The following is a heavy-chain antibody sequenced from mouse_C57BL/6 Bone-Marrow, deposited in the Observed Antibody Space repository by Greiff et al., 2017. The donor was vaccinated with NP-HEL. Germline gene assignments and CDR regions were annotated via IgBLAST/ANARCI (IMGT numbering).Heavy chain of an antibody. CDR1: GYSITSGYY. CDR3: ARAGPLTVFDY. Sequence: EVKLMESGPGLVKPSQSLSLTCSVTGYSITSGYYWNWIRQFPGNKLEWMGYISYDGSNNYNPSLKNRISITRDTSKNQFFLKLNSVTTEDTATYYCARAGPLTVFDYWGQGTTLTVSS. D-gene: IGHD4-1*01. V-gene: IGHV3-6*01. J-gene: IGHJ2*01. CDR2: ISYDGSN.